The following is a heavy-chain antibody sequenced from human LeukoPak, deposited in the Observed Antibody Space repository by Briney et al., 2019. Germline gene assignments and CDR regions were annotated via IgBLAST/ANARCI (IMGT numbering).Heavy chain of an antibody. Sequence: ASVKVSCKASGYTFPGYYIHWVRQAPGQGLEWMGWINPNSGGTNYAQKFQGRVTMTRDTSISTAYMELSRLRSDDTAVYYCARGPFQVQLERQDWFDPWGQGTLVTVSS. D-gene: IGHD1-1*01. CDR1: GYTFPGYY. CDR3: ARGPFQVQLERQDWFDP. J-gene: IGHJ5*02. CDR2: INPNSGGT. V-gene: IGHV1-2*02.